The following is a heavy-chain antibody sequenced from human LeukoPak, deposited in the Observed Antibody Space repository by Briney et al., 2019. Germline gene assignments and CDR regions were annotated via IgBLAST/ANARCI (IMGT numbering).Heavy chain of an antibody. V-gene: IGHV3-23*01. J-gene: IGHJ5*02. D-gene: IGHD4-17*01. Sequence: GGSLRLSCAASGFTFSSYAMSWVRQAPGKGLEWVSAISGSGGSTYYADSVKGRFTISRDNSKNTLYLQMNSLRAEDTAVYYCAKGRYGDYGGLNNWFDPWGQGTLVTVSS. CDR1: GFTFSSYA. CDR3: AKGRYGDYGGLNNWFDP. CDR2: ISGSGGST.